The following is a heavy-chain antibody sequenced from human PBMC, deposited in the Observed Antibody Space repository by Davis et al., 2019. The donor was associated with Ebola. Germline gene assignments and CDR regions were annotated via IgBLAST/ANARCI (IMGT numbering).Heavy chain of an antibody. J-gene: IGHJ4*02. CDR1: GYTFVYYH. Sequence: PGGSLRLSCQSSGYTFVYYHIAWVRQVPGKGLEWMGIIDPADSDVAYNPSFRGHVTISVDKSTNNAYLHLSSLKASDTAMYFCARQSRAFAEYYFDIWGQGTLVSVSS. CDR3: ARQSRAFAEYYFDI. D-gene: IGHD3-10*01. V-gene: IGHV5-51*01. CDR2: IDPADSDV.